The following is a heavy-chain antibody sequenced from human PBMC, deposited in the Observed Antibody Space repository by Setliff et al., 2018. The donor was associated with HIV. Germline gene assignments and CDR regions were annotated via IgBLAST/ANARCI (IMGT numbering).Heavy chain of an antibody. D-gene: IGHD4-4*01. CDR2: IYYTGKT. CDR3: ARDWSSNFNCLDP. J-gene: IGHJ5*02. V-gene: IGHV4-39*07. CDR1: GGSISSSSYY. Sequence: SETLSLTCTVFGGSISSSSYYWGWIRQPPGKGLEWIGSIYYTGKTYYNPSLESRVTMSVDTSKNQFSLNLKSVTAADTAVYYCARDWSSNFNCLDPWGQGTLVTVSS.